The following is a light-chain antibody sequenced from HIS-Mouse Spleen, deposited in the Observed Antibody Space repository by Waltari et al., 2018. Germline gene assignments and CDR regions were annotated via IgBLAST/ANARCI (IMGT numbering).Light chain of an antibody. CDR3: AAWDDSLSGLWV. CDR1: SSNIGSNY. CDR2: RTN. Sequence: QSVLTQPPSASGTPGQRVTISCSGSSSNIGSNYVYWYQQLPGTAPKLLIYRTNQRPSGVPDRFSGSKSGTSASLAISGLRSEDEADYYCAAWDDSLSGLWVFGGGTKLTVL. V-gene: IGLV1-47*01. J-gene: IGLJ3*02.